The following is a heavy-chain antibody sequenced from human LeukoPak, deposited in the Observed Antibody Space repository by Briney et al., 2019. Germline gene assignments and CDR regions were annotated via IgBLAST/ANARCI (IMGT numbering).Heavy chain of an antibody. CDR2: IRYDGSKI. CDR3: ARDQGRSWYFYCGY. J-gene: IGHJ4*02. Sequence: GGSLRLSCAASGFNFTTFGMNWVRQAPGKGLEWVAFIRYDGSKIYYADSVKGRFTISRDISNNTVYLQMNSLRAEDTAVYYCARDQGRSWYFYCGYWGQGNLVTVSS. CDR1: GFNFTTFG. V-gene: IGHV3-30*02. D-gene: IGHD6-13*01.